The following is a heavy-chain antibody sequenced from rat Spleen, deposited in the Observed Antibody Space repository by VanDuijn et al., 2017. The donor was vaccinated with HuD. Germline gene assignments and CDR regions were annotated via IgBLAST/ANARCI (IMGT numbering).Heavy chain of an antibody. CDR2: ISTSGGST. CDR1: GFTFSDYY. D-gene: IGHD1-12*02. V-gene: IGHV5-27*01. J-gene: IGHJ1*01. CDR3: TTENYDGSPSGYFDF. Sequence: EVQLVESGGGLVQPGRSLKLSCAASGFTFSDYYMAWVRQAPTKGLEWVASISTSGGSTYHRDSVKGRFTVSRDNAESIVYLQMDSLRSEDTATYYCTTENYDGSPSGYFDFWGPGTMVTVSS.